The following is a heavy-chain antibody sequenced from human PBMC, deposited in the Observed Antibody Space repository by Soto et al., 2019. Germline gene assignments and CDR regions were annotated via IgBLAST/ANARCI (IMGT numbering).Heavy chain of an antibody. CDR3: ARVPSYRPGDY. V-gene: IGHV1-18*01. J-gene: IGHJ4*02. CDR1: GYTFTNYG. CDR2: ISAYNGDT. D-gene: IGHD3-10*01. Sequence: QVQLVQSGTEVKIPGASVKVSCKTSGYTFTNYGFIWVRQAPGQGLELMGWISAYNGDTKLPQNFQGRLTLTTDTPTSTASMELRSLRSDDTAVYSCARVPSYRPGDYWGQGTLVTVS.